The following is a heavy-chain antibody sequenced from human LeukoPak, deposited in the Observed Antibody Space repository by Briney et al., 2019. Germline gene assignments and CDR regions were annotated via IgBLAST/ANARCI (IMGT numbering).Heavy chain of an antibody. D-gene: IGHD4-17*01. CDR3: ARDNDYGVDY. CDR1: GFTYSSYS. Sequence: GGSLRLSCAASGFTYSSYSLNWVRQVPGKGLEWDSYISSSSSYRYYADSVKGRFTISRDNAKNSLYLQMDSLRAEDTAVYYCARDNDYGVDYWGQGTLVTVSS. CDR2: ISSSSSYR. V-gene: IGHV3-21*01. J-gene: IGHJ4*02.